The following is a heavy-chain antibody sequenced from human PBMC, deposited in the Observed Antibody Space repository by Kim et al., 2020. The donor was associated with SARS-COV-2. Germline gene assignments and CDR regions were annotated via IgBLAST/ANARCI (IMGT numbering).Heavy chain of an antibody. V-gene: IGHV1-69*01. Sequence: KFQGRVKITADESTSTAYMELSSLRSEDTAVYYCARGDVEMATITGVFGYWGQGTLVTVSS. CDR3: ARGDVEMATITGVFGY. J-gene: IGHJ4*02. D-gene: IGHD5-12*01.